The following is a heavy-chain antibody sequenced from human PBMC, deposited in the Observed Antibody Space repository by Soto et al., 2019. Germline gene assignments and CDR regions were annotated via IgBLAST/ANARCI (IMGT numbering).Heavy chain of an antibody. CDR2: IRSKAYGGTT. CDR1: GFTFGDYA. V-gene: IGHV3-49*04. CDR3: TRGLRDGGYNLNGMDV. D-gene: IGHD1-26*01. J-gene: IGHJ6*02. Sequence: GVLRLSCTASGFTFGDYAMSWVRQAPGKGLEWVGFIRSKAYGGTTEYAASVKGRFTISRDDSKSIAYLQMNSLKTEDTAVYYCTRGLRDGGYNLNGMDVWGQGTTVTVSS.